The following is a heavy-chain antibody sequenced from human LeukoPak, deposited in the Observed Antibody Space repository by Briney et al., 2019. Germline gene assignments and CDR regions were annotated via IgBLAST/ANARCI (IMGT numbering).Heavy chain of an antibody. D-gene: IGHD3-10*01. V-gene: IGHV4-39*01. CDR1: GGSISSSSYY. Sequence: SETLSLTCTVSGGSISSSSYYWGWIRQPPGKGLEWIGSIYYSGSTYYNPSLKGRVTISVDTSKNQFSLKLSSVTAADTAVYYCARHGWFGIHYFDYWGQGTLVTVSS. CDR3: ARHGWFGIHYFDY. J-gene: IGHJ4*02. CDR2: IYYSGST.